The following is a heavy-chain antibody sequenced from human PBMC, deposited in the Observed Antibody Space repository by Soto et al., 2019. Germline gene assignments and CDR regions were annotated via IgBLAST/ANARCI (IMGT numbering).Heavy chain of an antibody. J-gene: IGHJ4*02. V-gene: IGHV3-30*04. CDR3: AASRTSASGSPIAY. CDR1: GFTFTNYA. CDR2: ISNDGNTR. D-gene: IGHD5-12*01. Sequence: QVQLVESGRGVGQPGRSLRLSCAASGFTFTNYAMHWVRQAPGKGLEWVAVISNDGNTRYYAESVKGRFSISRDNLNNTLYVQVNILKNEDTAVYYCAASRTSASGSPIAYWGQGTLVTVSS.